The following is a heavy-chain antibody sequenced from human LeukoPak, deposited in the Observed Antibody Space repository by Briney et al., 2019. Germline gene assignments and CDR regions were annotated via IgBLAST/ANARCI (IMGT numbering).Heavy chain of an antibody. CDR3: ARGPEDSSGYYPFDY. J-gene: IGHJ4*02. Sequence: SETLSLTCAVYGGSFSGYYWTWIRQPPGKGLEWIGEINHSGSTNYNPSLKSRVTISVDTSKNQFSLKLSSVTAADTAVYYCARGPEDSSGYYPFDYWGQGTPVTVSS. D-gene: IGHD3-22*01. CDR1: GGSFSGYY. V-gene: IGHV4-34*01. CDR2: INHSGST.